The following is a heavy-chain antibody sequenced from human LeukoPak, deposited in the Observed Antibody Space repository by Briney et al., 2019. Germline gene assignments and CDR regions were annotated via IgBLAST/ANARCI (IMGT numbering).Heavy chain of an antibody. J-gene: IGHJ4*02. CDR3: AKDVATVGIADF. CDR1: GFTFDDYM. D-gene: IGHD2-21*01. CDR2: ISWDGNSI. V-gene: IGHV3-43*01. Sequence: GGSLRLSCAASGFTFDDYMMHWVRQAPGKGLEWVALISWDGNSIYYADSVKGRFTISRDNGKNSLYLQMLNLRTEDTAFYYCAKDVATVGIADFWGQGTLVTVSS.